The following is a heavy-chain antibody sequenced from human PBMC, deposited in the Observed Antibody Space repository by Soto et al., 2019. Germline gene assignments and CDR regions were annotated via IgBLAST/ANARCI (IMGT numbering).Heavy chain of an antibody. Sequence: PSEALSLTCPVSGDSISSSNWWSWVRQPPGKGLEWIGEIYHSGSTNYNPSLKSRVTISVDKSKNQFSLNLNSVTAADTAVYYCARHSGSYFRDYWGQGTLVTVSS. V-gene: IGHV4-4*02. D-gene: IGHD1-26*01. CDR2: IYHSGST. J-gene: IGHJ4*02. CDR1: GDSISSSNW. CDR3: ARHSGSYFRDY.